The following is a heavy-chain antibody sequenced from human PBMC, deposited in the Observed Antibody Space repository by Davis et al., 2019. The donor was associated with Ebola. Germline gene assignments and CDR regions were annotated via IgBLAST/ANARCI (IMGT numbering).Heavy chain of an antibody. Sequence: GESLKISCAASGFTFSFYAMHWVRQAPGKGLEWVAFIRYDGSNKYYADSVKGRFTISRDNSKNTLYLQMNSLRAEDTAVYYCAKDWMIVVGDAFDIWGQGTMVTVSS. V-gene: IGHV3-30*02. D-gene: IGHD3-22*01. J-gene: IGHJ3*02. CDR2: IRYDGSNK. CDR1: GFTFSFYA. CDR3: AKDWMIVVGDAFDI.